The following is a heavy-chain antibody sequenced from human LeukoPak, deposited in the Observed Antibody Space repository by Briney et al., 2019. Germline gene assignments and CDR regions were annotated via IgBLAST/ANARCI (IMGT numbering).Heavy chain of an antibody. V-gene: IGHV3-72*01. D-gene: IGHD3-10*01. Sequence: GGSLRLSCAASGFTFSDHYMDWVRQAPGEGLEWVGRSRSKANSYTTEYAASVKGRFTISRDVSKDSLYLQMNSLKTEDTAVYYCTTVMLLWFGELFNWGQGTLVTVSS. J-gene: IGHJ4*02. CDR2: SRSKANSYTT. CDR3: TTVMLLWFGELFN. CDR1: GFTFSDHY.